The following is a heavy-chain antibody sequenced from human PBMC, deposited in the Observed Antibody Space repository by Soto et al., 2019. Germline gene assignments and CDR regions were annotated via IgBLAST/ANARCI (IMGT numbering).Heavy chain of an antibody. J-gene: IGHJ4*02. CDR2: IYYSGST. Sequence: QVQLQESGPGLVKPSETLSLTCTVSGGSISSYYWSWIRQPPGKGLEWIGYIYYSGSTNYNPSLKCRVTISVDTSNNQFSLKLSSVTAADPAVYYCARRWGAAFAYWGQGTLVTVSS. D-gene: IGHD1-26*01. CDR3: ARRWGAAFAY. V-gene: IGHV4-59*08. CDR1: GGSISSYY.